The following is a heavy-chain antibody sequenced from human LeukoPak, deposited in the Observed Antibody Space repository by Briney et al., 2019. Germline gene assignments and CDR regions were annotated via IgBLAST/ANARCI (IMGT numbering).Heavy chain of an antibody. CDR1: GYSISSGYY. D-gene: IGHD3-22*01. Sequence: SETLSLTCTVSGYSISSGYYWGWIRQPPGKGLEWIGSIYHSWSTYYNPSLKSRVTISVDTSKNQFSLKLSSVTAADTAVYYCGRGGYYDSSGYYYEDWYFDLWGRGTLVTVSS. CDR2: IYHSWST. V-gene: IGHV4-38-2*02. CDR3: GRGGYYDSSGYYYEDWYFDL. J-gene: IGHJ2*01.